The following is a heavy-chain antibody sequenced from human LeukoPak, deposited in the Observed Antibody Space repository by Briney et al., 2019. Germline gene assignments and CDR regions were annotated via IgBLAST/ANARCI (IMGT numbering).Heavy chain of an antibody. CDR1: GFTFSDYG. V-gene: IGHV3-23*01. CDR3: AKDRTYSTYFYSYFDC. Sequence: PGGSLRLSCAASGFTFSDYGMNWVRQTPGKGLEWVSAIGGRGGSAYYADSVKGRFTISRDNSKNTLSLQMNSLRTEDAAVYYCAKDRTYSTYFYSYFDCWGQGTLVTVSS. J-gene: IGHJ4*02. CDR2: IGGRGGSA. D-gene: IGHD4-11*01.